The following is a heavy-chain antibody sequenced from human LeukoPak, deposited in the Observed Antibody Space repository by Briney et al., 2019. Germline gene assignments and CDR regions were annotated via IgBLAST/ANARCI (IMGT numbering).Heavy chain of an antibody. D-gene: IGHD6-6*01. J-gene: IGHJ5*02. CDR1: GGSISSYY. V-gene: IGHV4-59*08. CDR3: ARRRSGTSSEFDP. CDR2: IYYSGST. Sequence: SETLSPTCTVSGGSISSYYWSWIRQPPGKGLEWIGYIYYSGSTNYNPSLKSRVTISVDTSKNQFSLKLSSVTAADTAVYYCARRRSGTSSEFDPWGQGTLVTVSS.